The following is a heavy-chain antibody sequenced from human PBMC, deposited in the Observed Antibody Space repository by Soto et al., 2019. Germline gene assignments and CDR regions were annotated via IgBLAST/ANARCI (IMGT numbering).Heavy chain of an antibody. D-gene: IGHD5-12*01. CDR3: ARGVATNEFDS. V-gene: IGHV4-59*01. Sequence: QVQLQESGPGLVKPSETLSLTCTVSGGSINSDYWSWIRQPPWKGLEWIGYIFYSGYTKHDPSLKSRVTISVDTSKNPFSLTLSSVTAADTAVYYCARGVATNEFDSWGQGTLVTVSS. CDR1: GGSINSDY. CDR2: IFYSGYT. J-gene: IGHJ4*02.